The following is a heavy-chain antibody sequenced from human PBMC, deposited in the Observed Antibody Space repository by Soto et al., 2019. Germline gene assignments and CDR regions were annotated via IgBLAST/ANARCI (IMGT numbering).Heavy chain of an antibody. CDR1: GYTFTSYG. V-gene: IGHV1-18*03. J-gene: IGHJ6*02. Sequence: QVQLVQSGAEAKKPGASVKVSCKASGYTFTSYGISWVRQAPGQGLEWMGWIRAYNGNTNYAQKLQGRVTMTTDTSLRTAYMELRIPRSDDMAVYYCARHLPTMDLWGQGTTVTVSS. CDR3: ARHLPTMDL. CDR2: IRAYNGNT.